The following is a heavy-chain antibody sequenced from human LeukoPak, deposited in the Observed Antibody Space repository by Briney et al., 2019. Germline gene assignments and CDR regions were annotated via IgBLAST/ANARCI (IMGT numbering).Heavy chain of an antibody. Sequence: SETLSLTCAVYGGSFSGYYWSWIRQPPGKGLEWIGEINHSGSTNYNPSLKSRVTISVDTSKNQFSLKLSSVTAADTAVYYCARGGDSGWYFDLWGRGTLVTVSS. CDR2: INHSGST. V-gene: IGHV4-34*01. CDR1: GGSFSGYY. J-gene: IGHJ2*01. CDR3: ARGGDSGWYFDL. D-gene: IGHD2-21*01.